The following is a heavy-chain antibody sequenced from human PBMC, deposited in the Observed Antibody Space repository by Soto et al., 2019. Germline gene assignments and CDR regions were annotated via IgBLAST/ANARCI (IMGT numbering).Heavy chain of an antibody. CDR1: GFTFSRYS. CDR3: ARDPWGPTKIDSSSSGQKPDY. D-gene: IGHD6-6*01. J-gene: IGHJ4*02. V-gene: IGHV3-48*02. Sequence: EVQLVESGGGLVQPGGSLRLSCAASGFTFSRYSMNWVRQAPGKGLEWVSYISSSSSTIYYADSVKGRFTISRDNAKNSLYLQMNSLRDEDTAVYYCARDPWGPTKIDSSSSGQKPDYWGQGTLVTVSS. CDR2: ISSSSSTI.